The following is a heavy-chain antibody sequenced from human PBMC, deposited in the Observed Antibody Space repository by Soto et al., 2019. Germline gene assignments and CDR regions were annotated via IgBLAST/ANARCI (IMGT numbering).Heavy chain of an antibody. CDR1: SCSISVSNFF. CDR2: IDYSGTA. V-gene: IGHV4-39*01. Sequence: SETLSLTCTVSSCSISVSNFFWGWVRQPPGKGLEWIGNIDYSGTAYFNPSLGTRVTFPVDTSKNQFSLTPYSVTAADTAVYYCARTTGRHLDFWGQGILVTVSS. D-gene: IGHD4-4*01. J-gene: IGHJ4*02. CDR3: ARTTGRHLDF.